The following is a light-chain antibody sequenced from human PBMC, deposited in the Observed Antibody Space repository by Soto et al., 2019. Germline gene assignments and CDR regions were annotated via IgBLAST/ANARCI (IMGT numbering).Light chain of an antibody. V-gene: IGKV2-28*01. Sequence: DIVMTQSPLSLPVTPGEPASISCRSSQSLLHSNGYNYLDWYLQKPGQSPQLLIYLGSNRASGVPDRFSRSGSGTDFTLKISRVEAEDVGVYYCMQALQTPLTFGGGTKGEIK. CDR2: LGS. CDR3: MQALQTPLT. J-gene: IGKJ4*01. CDR1: QSLLHSNGYNY.